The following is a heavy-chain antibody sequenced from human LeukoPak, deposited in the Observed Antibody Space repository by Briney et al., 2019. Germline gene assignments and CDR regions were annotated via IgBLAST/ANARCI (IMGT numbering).Heavy chain of an antibody. V-gene: IGHV3-30-3*01. Sequence: GGSLRLSCAASGFTFSSYAMHWVRQAPGKGLEWVAVISHDGSNKYYADSVKGRFTISRDNSKNTLYLQMNSLRAEDTAVYYCAREYMDYYDSSGPSYYYYGMDVWGQGTTVTVSS. CDR2: ISHDGSNK. D-gene: IGHD3-22*01. CDR1: GFTFSSYA. J-gene: IGHJ6*02. CDR3: AREYMDYYDSSGPSYYYYGMDV.